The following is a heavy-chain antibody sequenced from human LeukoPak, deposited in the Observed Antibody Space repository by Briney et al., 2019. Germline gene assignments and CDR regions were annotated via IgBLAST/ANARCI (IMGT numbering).Heavy chain of an antibody. V-gene: IGHV3-48*01. D-gene: IGHD3-16*01. CDR2: ISSSSSTI. CDR3: VRVGGVFDL. J-gene: IGHJ3*01. CDR1: GFTFSDYS. Sequence: PGGSLRLSCAASGFTFSDYSMNWVRQAPGKGLEWISYISSSSSTIYYADSVKGRFTISRDNAKKSLYMQMNSLRAEDTAVYYCVRVGGVFDLWGQGTRVSVSS.